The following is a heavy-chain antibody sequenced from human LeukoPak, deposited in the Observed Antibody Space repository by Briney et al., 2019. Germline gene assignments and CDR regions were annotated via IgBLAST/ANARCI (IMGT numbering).Heavy chain of an antibody. CDR3: ARGPRNMNSYYYYMDV. Sequence: SETLSLTCGVDGGPFSGYYWSWIRQPPGKGLEWIGEINHSGSTNYNPSLKSRVTISLDTSKNQFSLKLSSVTAADTAVYYCARGPRNMNSYYYYMDVWSKGTTVTVSS. CDR2: INHSGST. D-gene: IGHD1-14*01. J-gene: IGHJ6*03. CDR1: GGPFSGYY. V-gene: IGHV4-34*01.